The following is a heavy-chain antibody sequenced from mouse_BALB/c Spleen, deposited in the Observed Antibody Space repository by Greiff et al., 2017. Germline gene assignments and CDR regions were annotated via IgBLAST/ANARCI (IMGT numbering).Heavy chain of an antibody. CDR2: ISYSGST. Sequence: EVQLQESGPSLVKPSQTLSLTCSVTGDSITSGYWNWIRKFPGNKLEYMGYISYSGSTYYNPSLKSRISITRDTSKNQYYLQLHSVTTVDTATCYCASGESTMSTTAFAYWGQGTLVTVSA. V-gene: IGHV3-8*02. J-gene: IGHJ3*01. CDR1: GDSITSGY. CDR3: ASGESTMSTTAFAY. D-gene: IGHD2-4*01.